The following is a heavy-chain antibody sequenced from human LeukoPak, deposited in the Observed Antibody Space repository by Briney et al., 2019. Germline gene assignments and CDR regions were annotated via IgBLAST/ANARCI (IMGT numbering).Heavy chain of an antibody. Sequence: SETLSLTCTVSGGSISSSSYYWGWIRQPPGKGLEWIGSIYYSGSTYYNPSLKSRVTISVDTSKNQFSLKLSSVTAADTAVCYCASSSWYSSSYWGQGTLVTVSS. D-gene: IGHD6-6*01. J-gene: IGHJ4*02. V-gene: IGHV4-39*01. CDR1: GGSISSSSYY. CDR2: IYYSGST. CDR3: ASSSWYSSSY.